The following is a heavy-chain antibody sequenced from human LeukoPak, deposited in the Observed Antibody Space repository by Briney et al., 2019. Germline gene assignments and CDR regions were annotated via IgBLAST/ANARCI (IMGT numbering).Heavy chain of an antibody. CDR1: GYTFTSYD. J-gene: IGHJ6*02. CDR2: MNPNSGNT. Sequence: ASVKVSCRASGYTFTSYDINWVRQATGQGLEWMGWMNPNSGNTGYAQKFQGRVTMTRNTSISTAYMELSRLRSEDTAVYYCARGLYSNYLSYYYYYGMDVWGQGPTVTVSS. V-gene: IGHV1-8*01. CDR3: ARGLYSNYLSYYYYYGMDV. D-gene: IGHD4-11*01.